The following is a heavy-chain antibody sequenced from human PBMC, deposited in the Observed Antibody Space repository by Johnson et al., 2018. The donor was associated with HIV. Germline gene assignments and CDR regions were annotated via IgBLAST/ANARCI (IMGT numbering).Heavy chain of an antibody. J-gene: IGHJ3*01. CDR3: TPGTTVPTWD. V-gene: IGHV3-15*01. Sequence: VQLVESGGGLVKPGGSLRLSCAASGFTFSDAWMSWVRQAPGTGLEWVGRIQSKTAGGPTDYAAPAKGRFTISRDDSKNTLYLQMNSLKTEDTAVYYCTPGTTVPTWDWGQGTMVTVSS. CDR2: IQSKTAGGPT. D-gene: IGHD4-17*01. CDR1: GFTFSDAW.